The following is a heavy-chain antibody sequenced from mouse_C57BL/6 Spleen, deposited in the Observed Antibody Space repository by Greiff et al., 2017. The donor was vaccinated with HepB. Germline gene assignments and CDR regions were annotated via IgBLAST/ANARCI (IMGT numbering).Heavy chain of an antibody. V-gene: IGHV1-19*01. CDR3: AGYYGSSSFAY. CDR1: GYTFTDYY. CDR2: INPSNGGT. Sequence: VQLQQSGPVLVKPGASVKMSCKASGYTFTDYYMNWVKQSHGKSLEWIGVINPSNGGTSYHQKFKGKATLTVEKSSSTAYMELNSLTSEDSAVYYCAGYYGSSSFAYWGQGTLVTVSA. J-gene: IGHJ3*01. D-gene: IGHD1-1*01.